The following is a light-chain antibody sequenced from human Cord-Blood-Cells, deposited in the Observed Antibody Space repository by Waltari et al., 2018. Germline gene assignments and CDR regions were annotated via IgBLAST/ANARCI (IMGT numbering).Light chain of an antibody. J-gene: IGLJ3*02. Sequence: QSALPQPPSASRSPGQSVTISCPGTSSDVGGYNHVSWYQQHPGKAPKHMIYEVSKRPSGVPDRFSGSKSGNTASLTVSGLQAEDEADYYCSSYAGSNNWVFGGGTKLTVL. CDR2: EVS. CDR1: SSDVGGYNH. V-gene: IGLV2-8*02. CDR3: SSYAGSNNWV.